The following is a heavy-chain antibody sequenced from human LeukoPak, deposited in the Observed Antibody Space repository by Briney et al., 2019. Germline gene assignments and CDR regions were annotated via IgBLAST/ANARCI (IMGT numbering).Heavy chain of an antibody. D-gene: IGHD4-17*01. V-gene: IGHV3-30-3*01. Sequence: GGSLRLSCAASGFTFSSYAMHWVRQAPGKGPEWVAVISYDGSNKYYADSVKGRFTFSRDNAKNSLYLQMNSLRAEDTAVYYCARTGRLQYGDYVAFDYWGQGTLVTVSS. J-gene: IGHJ4*02. CDR2: ISYDGSNK. CDR3: ARTGRLQYGDYVAFDY. CDR1: GFTFSSYA.